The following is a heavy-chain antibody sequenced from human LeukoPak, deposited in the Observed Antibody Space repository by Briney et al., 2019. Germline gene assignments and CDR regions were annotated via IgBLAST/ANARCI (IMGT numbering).Heavy chain of an antibody. D-gene: IGHD2-2*01. CDR1: GFTFTNYA. CDR2: ISGTGGST. V-gene: IGHV3-23*01. Sequence: GGSLRLSCAASGFTFTNYAMSWVRQAPGKGLEWVSAISGTGGSTYYADSVKGRFTISRDNSKSTLYLQMNSLRAEDTAVYYCAKESPYCSSTICFYFDYWGQGTLVTVSS. CDR3: AKESPYCSSTICFYFDY. J-gene: IGHJ4*02.